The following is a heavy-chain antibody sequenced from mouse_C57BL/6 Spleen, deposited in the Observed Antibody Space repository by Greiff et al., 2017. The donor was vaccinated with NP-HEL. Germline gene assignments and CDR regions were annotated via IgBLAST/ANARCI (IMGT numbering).Heavy chain of an antibody. CDR3: AGSRKDAMDY. CDR2: IDPSDSYT. J-gene: IGHJ4*01. Sequence: QVQLQQPGAELVKPGASVKLSCKASGYTFTSYWMQWVKQRPGQGLEWIGEIDPSDSYTNYNQKFKGKATLTVDTSSSTAYMQLSSLTSEDSAVYYCAGSRKDAMDYWGQGTSVTVSS. CDR1: GYTFTSYW. V-gene: IGHV1-50*01. D-gene: IGHD1-1*01.